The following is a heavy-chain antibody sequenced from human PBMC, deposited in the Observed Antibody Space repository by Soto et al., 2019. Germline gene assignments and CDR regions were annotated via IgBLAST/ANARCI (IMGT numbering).Heavy chain of an antibody. J-gene: IGHJ5*02. CDR1: GGSISTYY. CDR2: IYYDGST. D-gene: IGHD6-25*01. V-gene: IGHV4-59*01. CDR3: ARDQLSSGLYVWFDP. Sequence: SETLSLTCTVSGGSISTYYGSWIRQPPGKGLEWIGYIYYDGSTSYNPSLRSRVTISVDTSKNQFSLILSSVTSADTAVYYCARDQLSSGLYVWFDPWGQGTLVTVS.